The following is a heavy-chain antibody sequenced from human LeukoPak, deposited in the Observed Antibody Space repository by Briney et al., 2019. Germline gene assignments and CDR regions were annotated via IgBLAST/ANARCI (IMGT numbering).Heavy chain of an antibody. CDR1: GYTFTSYA. D-gene: IGHD3-3*01. V-gene: IGHV7-4-1*02. CDR3: ARGVFGVVHPRGWFDP. J-gene: IGHJ5*02. Sequence: ASVKVSCKASGYTFTSYAMNWVRQAPGQGLEWMGWINTNTGNPTYAQGFTGRFVFSLDTSVSTAYLQISSLKAEDTAVYYCARGVFGVVHPRGWFDPWGQGTLVTVSS. CDR2: INTNTGNP.